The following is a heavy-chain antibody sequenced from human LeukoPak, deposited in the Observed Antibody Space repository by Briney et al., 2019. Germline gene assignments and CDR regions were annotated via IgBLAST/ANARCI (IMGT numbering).Heavy chain of an antibody. CDR2: ISSSSRYI. J-gene: IGHJ6*02. Sequence: GGSLRLSCAASGFTFSSYSMNWVRQAPGKGLEWVSCISSSSRYIYYADAVKVRFTISRDNAKNSLYLQMNSLRAEDTAVYYCERARGGMDVWGQGTPVTVSS. CDR1: GFTFSSYS. D-gene: IGHD3-10*01. CDR3: ERARGGMDV. V-gene: IGHV3-21*01.